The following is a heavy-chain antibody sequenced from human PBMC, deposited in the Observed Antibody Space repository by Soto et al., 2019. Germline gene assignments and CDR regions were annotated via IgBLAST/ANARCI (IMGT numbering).Heavy chain of an antibody. CDR2: ISGSGGST. J-gene: IGHJ6*03. CDR3: AATGYQAYYYYYYMDV. V-gene: IGHV3-23*01. Sequence: GGSLRLSCAASGFTFSSYAMSWVRQAPGKGLEWVSAISGSGGSTYYADSVKGRFTISRDNSKNTLYLQMNSLRAEDTAVYYCAATGYQAYYYYYYMDVWGKGTTVTVSS. CDR1: GFTFSSYA. D-gene: IGHD3-9*01.